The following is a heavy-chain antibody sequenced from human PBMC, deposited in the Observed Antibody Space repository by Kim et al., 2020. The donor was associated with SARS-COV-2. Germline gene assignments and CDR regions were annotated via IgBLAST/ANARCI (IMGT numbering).Heavy chain of an antibody. CDR1: GYTFTSYY. V-gene: IGHV1-46*01. CDR3: ARDKRGSNYDILTVPLDY. CDR2: INPSGGST. J-gene: IGHJ4*02. D-gene: IGHD3-9*01. Sequence: ASVKVSCKASGYTFTSYYMHWVRQAPGQGLEWMGIINPSGGSTSYAQKFQGRVTMTRDTSTSTVYMELSSLRSEDTAVYYCARDKRGSNYDILTVPLDYWGQGTLVTVSS.